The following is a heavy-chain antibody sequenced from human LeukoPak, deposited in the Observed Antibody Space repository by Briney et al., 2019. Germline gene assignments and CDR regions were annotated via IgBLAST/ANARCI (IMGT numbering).Heavy chain of an antibody. V-gene: IGHV1-69*05. D-gene: IGHD6-13*01. CDR2: VIPIGGTA. CDR1: GGTFSSYG. Sequence: GASVKVSCKASGGTFSSYGFGWVRQAPGQGLEWMGGVIPIGGTANYAQKFQGRVTMTTDESTRTAYMELSSLRSDDTAVYYCAKEFSSSCLDSWGQGTLVTVSS. J-gene: IGHJ4*02. CDR3: AKEFSSSCLDS.